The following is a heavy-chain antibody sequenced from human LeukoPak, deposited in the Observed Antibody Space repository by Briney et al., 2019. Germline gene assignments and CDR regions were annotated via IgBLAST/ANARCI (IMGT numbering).Heavy chain of an antibody. CDR3: ARSGLLWFGELLYYYYYYMDV. Sequence: SETLSFTCAGYGESFSGYYWSWIRQPPGKGLEWIGEINHSGNTNYNPSLKSRVTISVDTSKNQFSLKLSSVTAADTAVYYCARSGLLWFGELLYYYYYYMDVWGKGTTVTISS. V-gene: IGHV4-34*01. CDR2: INHSGNT. J-gene: IGHJ6*03. D-gene: IGHD3-10*01. CDR1: GESFSGYY.